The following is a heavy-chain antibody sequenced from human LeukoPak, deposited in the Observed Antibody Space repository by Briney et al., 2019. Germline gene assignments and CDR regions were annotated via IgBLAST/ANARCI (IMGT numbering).Heavy chain of an antibody. CDR2: INPSRNT. V-gene: IGHV4-34*01. Sequence: SETLSLTCAVFGGSFSGYYWNWIRQPPGKGLEWIGQINPSRNTNYNPSLKSRVTISVDTSKKQFSLKLSSVTAADTAVYYCARGRGYSYGYGDYWGQGTLVTVSS. CDR1: GGSFSGYY. J-gene: IGHJ4*02. CDR3: ARGRGYSYGYGDY. D-gene: IGHD5-18*01.